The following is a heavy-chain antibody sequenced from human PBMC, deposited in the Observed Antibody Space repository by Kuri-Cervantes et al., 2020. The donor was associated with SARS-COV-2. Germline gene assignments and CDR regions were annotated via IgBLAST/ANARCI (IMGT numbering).Heavy chain of an antibody. Sequence: SETLSLTCTVSGGSVSSGSYYWSWIRQPPGKGLEWIGYIYYSGSTSYNPSLKSRVTISVDTSKNQFSLKLSSVTAADTAVYYCARYTRAMIVVVTGARAFDIWGQGTMVTVSS. CDR2: IYYSGST. CDR1: GGSVSSGSYY. CDR3: ARYTRAMIVVVTGARAFDI. D-gene: IGHD3-22*01. J-gene: IGHJ3*02. V-gene: IGHV4-61*01.